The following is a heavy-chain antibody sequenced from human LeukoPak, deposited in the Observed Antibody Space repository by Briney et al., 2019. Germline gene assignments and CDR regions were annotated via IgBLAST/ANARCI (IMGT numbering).Heavy chain of an antibody. D-gene: IGHD1-26*01. Sequence: GGSLRLSCVASGVTLSNYAMSWARQAPGKGLEWVSAISGSGGSTYYADSVKGRFTISRDNSKNTLYLQMNSLRAEDTAVYYCAREGGGRADFDYWGQGTLVTVSS. CDR1: GVTLSNYA. V-gene: IGHV3-23*01. CDR2: ISGSGGST. CDR3: AREGGGRADFDY. J-gene: IGHJ4*02.